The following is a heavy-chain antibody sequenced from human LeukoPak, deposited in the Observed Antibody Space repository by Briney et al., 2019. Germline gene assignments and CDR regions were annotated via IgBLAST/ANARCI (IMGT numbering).Heavy chain of an antibody. CDR2: IYFSGTT. J-gene: IGHJ6*02. V-gene: IGHV4-59*01. Sequence: SEALSFTCTVSGGSISNYYWSWLRQPPGKGLEWIGYIYFSGTTNINPSLKSRVTISVDMSKNQFSLKLSSVTAADTAVYYCAREDPQTTVPEGLDVWGQGTTVTVSS. CDR3: AREDPQTTVPEGLDV. CDR1: GGSISNYY. D-gene: IGHD4-17*01.